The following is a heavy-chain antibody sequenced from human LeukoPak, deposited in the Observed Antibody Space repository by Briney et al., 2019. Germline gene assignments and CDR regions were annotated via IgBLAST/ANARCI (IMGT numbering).Heavy chain of an antibody. Sequence: PGGSLRLSCAASGFTFSSYAMSWVRQAPDKGLEWVSAISGSGTPTYYADSVKGRFTISRDNSKNTLDLQMNNLRAEDTAVYYCAKARYSSSSELLFDYWGQGTLVTVSS. CDR1: GFTFSSYA. V-gene: IGHV3-23*01. CDR2: ISGSGTPT. J-gene: IGHJ4*02. CDR3: AKARYSSSSELLFDY. D-gene: IGHD6-6*01.